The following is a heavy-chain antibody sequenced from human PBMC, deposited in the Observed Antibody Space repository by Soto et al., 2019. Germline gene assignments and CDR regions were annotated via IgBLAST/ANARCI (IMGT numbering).Heavy chain of an antibody. V-gene: IGHV3-23*01. J-gene: IGHJ3*02. CDR3: AKVRTSTLIADCDAFDI. CDR1: RFTFRSYA. CDR2: ISGSGGST. Sequence: EGSLRLSCAASRFTFRSYAMRWVPQAPGKGLEWVSAISGSGGSTYYADSVKGRFTISRDNSKNTLYLQMNSLRAEDTAVYYCAKVRTSTLIADCDAFDIWGQGTMVTVSS. D-gene: IGHD2-2*01.